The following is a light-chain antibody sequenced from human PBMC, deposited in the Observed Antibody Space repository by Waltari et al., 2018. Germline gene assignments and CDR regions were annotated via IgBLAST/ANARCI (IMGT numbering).Light chain of an antibody. V-gene: IGKV3D-15*01. CDR2: AAS. CDR3: LQRSNWPLCP. J-gene: IGKJ3*01. CDR1: QSVSSS. Sequence: EIVMTQSPATLSLSPGERATLSCRASQSVSSSLAWYQQKPGQAPRLLIYAASSRATGIPDRFRGSGSGTDFTRTSCSLEPEEVGVYSCLQRSNWPLCPLGPGTKRDI.